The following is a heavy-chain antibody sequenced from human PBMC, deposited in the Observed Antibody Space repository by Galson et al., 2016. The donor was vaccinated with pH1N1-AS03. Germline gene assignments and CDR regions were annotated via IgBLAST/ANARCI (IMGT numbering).Heavy chain of an antibody. Sequence: SLRLSCAASGFTFSTYTMNWVRQAPGKGLEWVAYISSSSRFIYYADAVQGRFTISKDSPKNSVYLHMNGLRADDTAVYYCARDGGYSSGWIDFWCQGTLVGVSS. V-gene: IGHV3-21*01. J-gene: IGHJ4*02. CDR1: GFTFSTYT. CDR2: ISSSSRFI. D-gene: IGHD3-22*01. CDR3: ARDGGYSSGWIDF.